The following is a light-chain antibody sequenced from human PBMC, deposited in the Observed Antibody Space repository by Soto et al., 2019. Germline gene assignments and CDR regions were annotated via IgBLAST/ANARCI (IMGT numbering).Light chain of an antibody. Sequence: EIVLTQSPATLSLSPGERATLSCRASQSASSYLAWYQQKPGQAPRLLIYDTSNRATGIPVRFSGSGSGTDFTLTISSLEPEDFAVYYCQQRSNWPPGFTFGPGTKVDVK. CDR2: DTS. V-gene: IGKV3-11*01. CDR1: QSASSY. CDR3: QQRSNWPPGFT. J-gene: IGKJ3*01.